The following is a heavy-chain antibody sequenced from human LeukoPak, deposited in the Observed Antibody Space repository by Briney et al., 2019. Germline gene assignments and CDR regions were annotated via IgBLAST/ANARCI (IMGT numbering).Heavy chain of an antibody. CDR1: GYSLTAYY. J-gene: IGHJ4*02. CDR3: ARRYCTSTSCYGWFDV. V-gene: IGHV1-2*02. D-gene: IGHD2-2*01. Sequence: ASVKVSCKASGYSLTAYYMVWVRQAPGQGLEWMGWINPNTGGTNYAQNIQDRVTMTRDTSISTAYMELSRLTSDDTAVYYCARRYCTSTSCYGWFDVWGQGTLVTVSS. CDR2: INPNTGGT.